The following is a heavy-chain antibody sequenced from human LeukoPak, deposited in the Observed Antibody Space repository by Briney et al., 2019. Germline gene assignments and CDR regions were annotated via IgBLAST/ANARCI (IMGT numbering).Heavy chain of an antibody. CDR3: ARHCCRRSFGYNDLCG. J-gene: IGHJ4*02. Sequence: SETLSLTCTVSGGTISSNSYYWGWIPPAPGKGREWNGSIYCSGSTYYNPSLKSRITISVDTSKTHFALQLSSVTDAAWAVYYCARHCCRRSFGYNDLCGRGQVTPVT. CDR2: IYCSGST. D-gene: IGHD1-1*01. V-gene: IGHV4-39*02. CDR1: GGTISSNSYY.